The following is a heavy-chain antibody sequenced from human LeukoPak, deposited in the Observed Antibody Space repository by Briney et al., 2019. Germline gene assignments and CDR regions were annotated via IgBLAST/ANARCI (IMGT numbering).Heavy chain of an antibody. CDR2: ISYDGSNK. V-gene: IGHV3-30*03. D-gene: IGHD6-19*01. J-gene: IGHJ4*02. Sequence: GGSLRLSCAASGFTFSSYGMHWVRQAPGKGLEWVAVISYDGSNKYYADSVKGRFTISRDNSKNTLYLQMNSLRAEDTAVYYCARESISSGWYGDYWGQGTLVTVSS. CDR1: GFTFSSYG. CDR3: ARESISSGWYGDY.